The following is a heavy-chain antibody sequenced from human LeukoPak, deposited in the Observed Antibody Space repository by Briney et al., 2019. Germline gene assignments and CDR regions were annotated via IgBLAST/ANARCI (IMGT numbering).Heavy chain of an antibody. V-gene: IGHV4-34*01. CDR2: INHSGST. D-gene: IGHD4-17*01. CDR1: GGSFSGYY. CDR3: ARDRYGEGAWFDP. Sequence: PSETLSLTCAVYGGSFSGYYWSWIRQPPGKGLEWIGEINHSGSTNYNPSLKSRVTISVDTSKNQFSLKLSSVTAADTAVYYCARDRYGEGAWFDPWGQGTLVTVSS. J-gene: IGHJ5*02.